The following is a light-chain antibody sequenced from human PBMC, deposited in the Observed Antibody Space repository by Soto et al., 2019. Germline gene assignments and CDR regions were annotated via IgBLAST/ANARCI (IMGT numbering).Light chain of an antibody. CDR2: DNN. CDR1: SSNIGNNF. J-gene: IGLJ2*01. V-gene: IGLV1-51*01. CDR3: ATWESSLSIGV. Sequence: QAVVTQPPSVSAAPGQKVTISCSGSSSNIGNNFVSWYQQLPGTAPKLLIYDNNKRPSGIPDRFSGSKSGTSATLGITGLQSGDEADYYCATWESSLSIGVFGGGTQLTVL.